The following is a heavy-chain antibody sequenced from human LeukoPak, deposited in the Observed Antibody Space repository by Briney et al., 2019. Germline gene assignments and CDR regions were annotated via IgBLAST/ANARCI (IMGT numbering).Heavy chain of an antibody. V-gene: IGHV4-59*08. CDR2: IYYSGST. D-gene: IGHD3-22*01. J-gene: IGHJ5*02. Sequence: SETLSLTCTVSGXYISSYYWSWIRQSPGKGLEWIGYIYYSGSTNCNPSLKSRVTISVDTSKNQFSLKLSSVTAADTAVYYCARQRPYYYDGSGYYDPWGQGILVTVSS. CDR3: ARQRPYYYDGSGYYDP. CDR1: GXYISSYY.